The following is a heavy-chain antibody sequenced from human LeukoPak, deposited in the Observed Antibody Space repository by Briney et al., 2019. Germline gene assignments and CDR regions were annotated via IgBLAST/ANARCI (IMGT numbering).Heavy chain of an antibody. D-gene: IGHD6-25*01. CDR1: GFTFSSYS. V-gene: IGHV3-21*01. CDR2: ISSSGSYI. Sequence: PGGSLRLSCAASGFTFSSYSMNWVRQAPGKGLEWVSSISSSGSYIYYADSVKGRFTISRDNAKNSLYLQMNSLRAEDTAVYYCARDRGRYYMDVWGKGTTVTISS. J-gene: IGHJ6*03. CDR3: ARDRGRYYMDV.